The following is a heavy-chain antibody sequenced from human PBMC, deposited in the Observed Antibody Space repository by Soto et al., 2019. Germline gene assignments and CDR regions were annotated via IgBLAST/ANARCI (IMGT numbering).Heavy chain of an antibody. J-gene: IGHJ4*02. CDR3: ARSGPAGYIDY. Sequence: PSQTLSLTRAISGDSVSSKNAAWNWIRQSPSRGLEWLGRTYYRSKWFNGYAVSLKGRITINPDTSKNQFSLQLNSLTPEDTAVYYCARSGPAGYIDYWGQGTLVTVSS. CDR2: TYYRSKWFN. V-gene: IGHV6-1*01. D-gene: IGHD3-16*02. CDR1: GDSVSSKNAA.